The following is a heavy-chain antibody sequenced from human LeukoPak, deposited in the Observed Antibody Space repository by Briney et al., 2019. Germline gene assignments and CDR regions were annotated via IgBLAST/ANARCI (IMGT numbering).Heavy chain of an antibody. Sequence: GGSLRLSCAASGITVSGNYMSWVRQAPGTGLECVSVIYSGGTTYYADSVKGRFTISRDNSKNTLYFQMNSLRVEDTAVYYCAENPPTYYYGSGSYYLTFDYWGQGTLVTVSS. V-gene: IGHV3-66*01. J-gene: IGHJ4*02. CDR3: AENPPTYYYGSGSYYLTFDY. D-gene: IGHD3-10*01. CDR2: IYSGGTT. CDR1: GITVSGNY.